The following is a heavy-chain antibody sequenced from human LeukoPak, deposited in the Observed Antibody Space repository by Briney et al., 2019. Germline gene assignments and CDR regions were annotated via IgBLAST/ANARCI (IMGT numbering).Heavy chain of an antibody. D-gene: IGHD5-12*01. Sequence: ASVKVSCKASGYTFTSYDINWVRQATGQGLEWMGRIIPILGIANYAQKFQGRVTITADKSTSTAYMELSSLRSEDTAVYYCAREGASRGYSGYDPLTPFDYWGQGTLVTVSS. CDR1: GYTFTSYD. V-gene: IGHV1-69*04. CDR2: IIPILGIA. J-gene: IGHJ4*02. CDR3: AREGASRGYSGYDPLTPFDY.